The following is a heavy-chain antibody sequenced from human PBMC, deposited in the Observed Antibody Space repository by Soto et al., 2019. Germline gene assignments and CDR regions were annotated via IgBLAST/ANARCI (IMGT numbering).Heavy chain of an antibody. CDR3: ARRYAGNFDY. J-gene: IGHJ4*02. CDR2: IYYSGST. D-gene: IGHD2-8*01. Sequence: SETLSLTCTVSGGSISSYYWSWIRQPPGKGLEWIGYIYYSGSTNYNPSLKSRVTISVDTSKNQFSLKLSSVTAADMAVYYCARRYAGNFDYWGQGALVTVSS. CDR1: GGSISSYY. V-gene: IGHV4-59*08.